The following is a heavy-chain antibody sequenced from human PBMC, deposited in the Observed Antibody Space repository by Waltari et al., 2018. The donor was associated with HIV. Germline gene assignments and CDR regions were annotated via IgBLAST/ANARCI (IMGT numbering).Heavy chain of an antibody. J-gene: IGHJ4*02. CDR2: IKQVGSEK. CDR1: GFPFRSYW. Sequence: EVQLVESGGGLVQPGGSLRLSCAASGFPFRSYWLSWVRQGPGRGLGWVGKIKQVGSEKNYGDSVNGRFTISRDNAENSLYLQMNSLRAEDTAVYYGARGGFYGSGSKVNWGQGTLVTVSS. CDR3: ARGGFYGSGSKVN. V-gene: IGHV3-7*04. D-gene: IGHD3-10*01.